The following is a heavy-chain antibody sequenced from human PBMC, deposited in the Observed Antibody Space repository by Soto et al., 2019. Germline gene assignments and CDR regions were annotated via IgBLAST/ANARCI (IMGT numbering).Heavy chain of an antibody. J-gene: IGHJ4*02. CDR3: ARHPYGYGDWLGAC. V-gene: IGHV4-39*01. CDR2: IYYSGST. CDR1: GGSISSSSYY. D-gene: IGHD4-17*01. Sequence: QLQLQESGPGLVKPSETLSLTCTVSGGSISSSSYYWGWIRQPPGKGLEWIGSIYYSGSTYYNPSLKRRVTISVDTSTNQFSLKLSSVTAADTAVYYCARHPYGYGDWLGACWGQGTLVTVSS.